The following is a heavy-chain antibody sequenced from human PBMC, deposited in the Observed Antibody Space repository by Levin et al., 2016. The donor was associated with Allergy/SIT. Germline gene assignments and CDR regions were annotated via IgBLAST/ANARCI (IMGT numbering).Heavy chain of an antibody. Sequence: SETLSLTCAVSGGSIRSSHWWSWVRQSPGQGLEWIGEIYPSGSSDSNPSLKSRVTISADTSHNHFSLKLTSVTAADTAVYYCSREGTKGYSYGSDYWGQGTLVTVSS. CDR1: GGSIRSSHW. V-gene: IGHV4-4*02. D-gene: IGHD5-18*01. CDR2: IYPSGSS. J-gene: IGHJ4*02. CDR3: SREGTKGYSYGSDY.